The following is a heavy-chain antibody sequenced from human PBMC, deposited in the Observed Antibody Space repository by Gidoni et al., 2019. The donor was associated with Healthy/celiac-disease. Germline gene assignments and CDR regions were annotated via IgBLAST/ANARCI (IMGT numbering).Heavy chain of an antibody. Sequence: QVQLQESGPGLVKPSQTLSLTCTVSGGSISSGGYSWSWIRQHPGKGLAWIGYIYYSGSTYYNPSLKSRVTISVDTSKNQFSLKLSSVTAADTAVYYCARAAGYCSSTSCHQTSEGFDYWGQGTLVTVSS. CDR1: GGSISSGGYS. CDR2: IYYSGST. D-gene: IGHD2-2*03. CDR3: ARAAGYCSSTSCHQTSEGFDY. J-gene: IGHJ4*02. V-gene: IGHV4-31*03.